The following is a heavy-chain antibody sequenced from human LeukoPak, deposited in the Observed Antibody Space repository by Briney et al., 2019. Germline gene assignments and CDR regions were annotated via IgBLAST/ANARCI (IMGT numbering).Heavy chain of an antibody. Sequence: TGGSLRLSCAASESSIRLNYMTWVRQAPGKGLEWVSIVYSGGDKYYADSVKGRFTISRDDSKNTLYLQMNSLKTEDTAVYYCTTGDIVVVPAAPTPDYWGQGTLVTVSS. D-gene: IGHD2-2*01. J-gene: IGHJ4*02. CDR3: TTGDIVVVPAAPTPDY. V-gene: IGHV3-53*01. CDR2: VYSGGDK. CDR1: ESSIRLNY.